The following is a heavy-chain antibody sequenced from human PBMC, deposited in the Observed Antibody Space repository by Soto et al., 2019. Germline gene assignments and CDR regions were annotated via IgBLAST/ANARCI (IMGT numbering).Heavy chain of an antibody. CDR1: GFPFSNYE. CDR2: ISSGGSTV. D-gene: IGHD6-13*01. V-gene: IGHV3-48*03. J-gene: IGHJ4*02. Sequence: VQLVESGGGLVQPGGSLRLSCAASGFPFSNYEMNWVHQAPGKGLEWVAYISSGGSTVHYADSVRGRFTVSRDNARNSLYLQMNTLRVEDTALYYCARDRAAGGYWGQGTLVTVSS. CDR3: ARDRAAGGY.